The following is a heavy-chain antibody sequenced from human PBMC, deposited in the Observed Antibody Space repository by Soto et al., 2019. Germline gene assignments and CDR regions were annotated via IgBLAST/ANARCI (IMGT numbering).Heavy chain of an antibody. CDR2: IIPIFGTA. CDR1: GGTFSSYA. D-gene: IGHD3-10*01. V-gene: IGHV1-69*06. CDR3: ARGTGAENTFYYYYGMDV. J-gene: IGHJ6*02. Sequence: SVKVSCKASGGTFSSYAISWVRQAPGQGLEWMGGIIPIFGTANYAQKFQGRVTITADKSTSTAYMELSSLRSEDTAVYYCARGTGAENTFYYYYGMDVWGQGTTVTVSS.